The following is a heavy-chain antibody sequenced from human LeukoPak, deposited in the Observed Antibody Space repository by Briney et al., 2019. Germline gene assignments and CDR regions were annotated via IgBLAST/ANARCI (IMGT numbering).Heavy chain of an antibody. CDR2: INPNSGGT. CDR3: ASHTIKEYSSSSRTRNVDYYYYYYMDV. D-gene: IGHD6-6*01. J-gene: IGHJ6*03. Sequence: GASVKVSCKASGYTFTGYYMHWVRQAPGQGLEWMGWINPNSGGTNYAQKFQGRVTMTRDTSISTAYMEVSRLRSDDTAVYYYASHTIKEYSSSSRTRNVDYYYYYYMDVWGKGTTVTVSS. V-gene: IGHV1-2*02. CDR1: GYTFTGYY.